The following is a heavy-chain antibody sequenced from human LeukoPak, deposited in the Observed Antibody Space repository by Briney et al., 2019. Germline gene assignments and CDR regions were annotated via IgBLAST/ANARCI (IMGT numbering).Heavy chain of an antibody. D-gene: IGHD6-13*01. CDR2: INHSGST. V-gene: IGHV4-34*01. CDR3: ARGSSSPTAPFDY. Sequence: SKTLSLTCAVYGGSFSGYYWSWIRQPPGKGLEWIGEINHSGSTNYNPSLKSRVTISVDTSKNQFSLKLSSVTAADTAVYYCARGSSSPTAPFDYWGQGTLVTVSS. J-gene: IGHJ4*02. CDR1: GGSFSGYY.